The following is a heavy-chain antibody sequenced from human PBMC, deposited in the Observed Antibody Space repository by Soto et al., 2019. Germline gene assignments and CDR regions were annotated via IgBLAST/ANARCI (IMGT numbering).Heavy chain of an antibody. CDR2: IYPGDSGT. D-gene: IGHD3-22*01. Sequence: GESLKISCKGSGYSFTSYWIGWVRQMPGKGLEWMGIIYPGDSGTRYSPSFQGQVTISADKSISTAYLQWSSLKASDTAMYYCARQAYYDSSGYYSDAFDIWGQGTMVTVSS. CDR1: GYSFTSYW. V-gene: IGHV5-51*01. CDR3: ARQAYYDSSGYYSDAFDI. J-gene: IGHJ3*02.